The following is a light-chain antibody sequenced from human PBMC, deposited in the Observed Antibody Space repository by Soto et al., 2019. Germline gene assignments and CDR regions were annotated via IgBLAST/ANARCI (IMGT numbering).Light chain of an antibody. CDR1: SGSVSTSYY. J-gene: IGLJ3*02. V-gene: IGLV8-61*01. CDR2: STN. CDR3: VLYMGSGISV. Sequence: QTVVTQEPSFSVSPGETVTLTCVLSSGSVSTSYYPSWYQQTPGQAPRTLIHSTNTRSSGVPDRFSGSILGNKAALTITGAQEDDESDYYCVLYMGSGISVFGGGTKPTVL.